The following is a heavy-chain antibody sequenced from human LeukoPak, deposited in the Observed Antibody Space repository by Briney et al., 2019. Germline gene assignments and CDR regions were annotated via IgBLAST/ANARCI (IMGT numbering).Heavy chain of an antibody. D-gene: IGHD3-10*01. CDR2: ISSSGSTI. Sequence: GGSLRLSCAASGFTFSSYEMNWVRQAPGKGLEWVSYISSSGSTIYYADSVKGRFTISRDNAKNSLYLQMNSLRAEDTAAYYCARVTLDYYGSGSFDYWGQGTLVTVSS. V-gene: IGHV3-48*03. CDR1: GFTFSSYE. J-gene: IGHJ4*02. CDR3: ARVTLDYYGSGSFDY.